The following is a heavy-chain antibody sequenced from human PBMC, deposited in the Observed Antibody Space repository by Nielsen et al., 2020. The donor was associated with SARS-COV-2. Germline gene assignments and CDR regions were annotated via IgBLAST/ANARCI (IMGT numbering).Heavy chain of an antibody. CDR1: GFTFSNYA. Sequence: GGSLRLSCEASGFTFSNYAMHWVRQAPGKGLEWVAVIWYDGSKKYYGDSVKGRFTISRDNSKNTVYLEMNSLRSEDTAVYYCAKVANVHDDLSDYWGQGILVTVSS. D-gene: IGHD1-1*01. J-gene: IGHJ4*02. V-gene: IGHV3-30*02. CDR3: AKVANVHDDLSDY. CDR2: IWYDGSKK.